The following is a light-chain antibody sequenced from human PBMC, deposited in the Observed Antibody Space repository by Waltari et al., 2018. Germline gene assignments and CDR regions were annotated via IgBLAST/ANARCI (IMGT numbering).Light chain of an antibody. CDR3: CSFAGGSSWV. V-gene: IGLV2-23*01. Sequence: QSALTQPASVSGSPGQSITISCTGTRSEIGSVLWYQQHPGMAPKLMIYEGTKRPSGLSNRFSGSKSGNTASLTISGLQAEDDADYYCCSFAGGSSWVFGGGTKVTVL. CDR2: EGT. CDR1: RSEIGS. J-gene: IGLJ3*02.